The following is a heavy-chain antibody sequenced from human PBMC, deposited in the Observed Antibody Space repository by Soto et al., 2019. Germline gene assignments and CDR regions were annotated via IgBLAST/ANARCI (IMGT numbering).Heavy chain of an antibody. CDR3: ARVLTSLSYDYGGEYYYYGMDV. Sequence: QVQLVQSGAEVKKPGASVKVSCKASGYTFTSYGISWVRQAPGQGLEWMGWISAYNGNTNYAQKLQGRVTMTTDTSTSTAYMELRSLRSDDTAVYYCARVLTSLSYDYGGEYYYYGMDVWGQGTTVTVSS. CDR1: GYTFTSYG. D-gene: IGHD5-12*01. J-gene: IGHJ6*02. V-gene: IGHV1-18*01. CDR2: ISAYNGNT.